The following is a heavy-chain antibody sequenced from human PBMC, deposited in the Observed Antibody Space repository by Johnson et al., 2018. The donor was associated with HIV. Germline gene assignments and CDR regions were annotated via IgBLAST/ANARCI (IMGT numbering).Heavy chain of an antibody. CDR1: GFTVSSNY. J-gene: IGHJ3*02. CDR3: ARVFGQASSYAFDI. D-gene: IGHD3/OR15-3a*01. CDR2: IRNKANSYTT. Sequence: MMLVESGGSVIRPGGSLRLSCVGTGFTVSSNYMSWVRQAPGKGLEWVGRIRNKANSYTTEYAASVKGRFTISRDNAKNSLYLQMNSLRAEATAVYYCARVFGQASSYAFDIWGQGTMVTVSS. V-gene: IGHV3-72*01.